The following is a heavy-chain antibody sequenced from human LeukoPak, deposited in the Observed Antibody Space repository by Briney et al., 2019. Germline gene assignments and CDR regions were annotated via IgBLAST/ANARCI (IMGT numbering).Heavy chain of an antibody. CDR3: ARVGGGDEFVVWYSSGWYYFDL. J-gene: IGHJ2*01. Sequence: GSLRPSFAAPGFPFSSYWMSWVRPAPGKGVGWVATIKQDGSEKNFLDSVKGRFTISGDNAKNSLYLQMNSLRAEDTAVYYFARVGGGDEFVVWYSSGWYYFDLWGRGTLVTVS. D-gene: IGHD6-19*01. CDR1: GFPFSSYW. V-gene: IGHV3-7*03. CDR2: IKQDGSEK.